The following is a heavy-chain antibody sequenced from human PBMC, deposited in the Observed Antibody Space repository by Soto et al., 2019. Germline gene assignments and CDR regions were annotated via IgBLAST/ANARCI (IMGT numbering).Heavy chain of an antibody. CDR1: GSSITSNYY. J-gene: IGHJ4*02. CDR3: VRDQRSYYSPSLDY. V-gene: IGHV4-38-2*02. Sequence: SETLSLTCAVSGSSITSNYYWGWIRQSPGKGLEWIGSIYHSGSTYYKPSLKSRVTISVDTSKNQFSLKLSSVTAADTAVYYCVRDQRSYYSPSLDYWGRGTLVTVSS. CDR2: IYHSGST. D-gene: IGHD1-26*01.